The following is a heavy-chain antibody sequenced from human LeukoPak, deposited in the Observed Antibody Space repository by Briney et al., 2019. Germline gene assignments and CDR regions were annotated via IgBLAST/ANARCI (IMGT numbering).Heavy chain of an antibody. CDR3: ARAGLLGELSFYFDY. Sequence: ASVKASCKASGYTFTGYYMHWVRQAPGQGLEWMGWINPNSGGTNYAQKFQGRVTMTRDTSISTAYMELSRLRSDDTAVYYCARAGLLGELSFYFDYWGQGTLVTVSS. J-gene: IGHJ4*02. CDR2: INPNSGGT. V-gene: IGHV1-2*02. D-gene: IGHD3-16*02. CDR1: GYTFTGYY.